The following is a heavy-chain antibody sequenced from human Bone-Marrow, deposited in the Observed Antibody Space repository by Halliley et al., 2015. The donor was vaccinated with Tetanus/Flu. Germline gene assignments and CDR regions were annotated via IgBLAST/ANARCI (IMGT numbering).Heavy chain of an antibody. V-gene: IGHV1-18*01. CDR2: INGYNGNT. CDR3: ARGLSGWYYYGY. J-gene: IGHJ4*02. Sequence: LEWLGWINGYNGNTNYSQKVQGRVPKTTDTSTTTVHMELRSLRFDDTAVYYCARGLSGWYYYGYWGPGTRVTVSS. D-gene: IGHD6-19*01.